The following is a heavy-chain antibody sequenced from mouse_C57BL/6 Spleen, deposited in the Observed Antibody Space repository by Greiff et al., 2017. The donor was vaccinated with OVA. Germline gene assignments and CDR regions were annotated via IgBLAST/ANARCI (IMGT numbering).Heavy chain of an antibody. Sequence: VKLVESGAELVKPGASVKISCKASGYAFSSYWMNWVKQRPGKGLEWIGQIYPGDGDTNYNGKFKGKATLTADKSSSTAYMQLSSLTSEDSAVYFCARGFITTVPWYFDVWGTGTTVTVSS. J-gene: IGHJ1*03. CDR2: IYPGDGDT. CDR1: GYAFSSYW. CDR3: ARGFITTVPWYFDV. V-gene: IGHV1-80*01. D-gene: IGHD1-1*01.